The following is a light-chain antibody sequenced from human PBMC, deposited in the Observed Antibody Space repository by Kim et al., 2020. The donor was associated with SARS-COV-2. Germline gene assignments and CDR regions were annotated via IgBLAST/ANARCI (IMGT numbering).Light chain of an antibody. CDR3: LQYGSSPWA. CDR2: GAS. V-gene: IGKV3-20*01. J-gene: IGKJ1*01. CDR1: QSVSSSY. Sequence: PPGERATLPCRASQSVSSSYLAWYQQKPGQAPRLLIYGASSRATGIPDRFSGSGSGTDFTLTIGRLEPEDFAVYYCLQYGSSPWAFGQGTKVEIK.